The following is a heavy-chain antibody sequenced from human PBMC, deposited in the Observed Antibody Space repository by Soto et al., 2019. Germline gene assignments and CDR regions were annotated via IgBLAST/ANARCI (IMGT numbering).Heavy chain of an antibody. Sequence: QLQLQESGPGLVKPSETLSLTCTVSGGSISSFNYFWGWIRQPPGKGLEWIGSLYYSGHTSYNPSLQSRLTTSVDTTKKQCTLTLRSVTAADTAVYYCARGGGSTFNWFDPWGQGTLVTVSP. CDR2: LYYSGHT. V-gene: IGHV4-39*01. J-gene: IGHJ5*02. D-gene: IGHD2-15*01. CDR3: ARGGGSTFNWFDP. CDR1: GGSISSFNYF.